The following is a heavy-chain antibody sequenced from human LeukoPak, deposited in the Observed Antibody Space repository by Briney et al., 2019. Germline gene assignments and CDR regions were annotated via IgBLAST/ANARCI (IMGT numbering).Heavy chain of an antibody. J-gene: IGHJ2*01. CDR2: IYYRGNT. CDR1: GGSISSFY. CDR3: ARDLDNGGSSIWYFDL. V-gene: IGHV4-59*01. Sequence: PSETLSLTCTVSGGSISSFYWSWIRQPPGKGLEWLGYIYYRGNTQYNPSLKSRVTISVDTYKNQFSLRLTSVTAADTAVYYCARDLDNGGSSIWYFDLWGRGTLVTDSS. D-gene: IGHD4-23*01.